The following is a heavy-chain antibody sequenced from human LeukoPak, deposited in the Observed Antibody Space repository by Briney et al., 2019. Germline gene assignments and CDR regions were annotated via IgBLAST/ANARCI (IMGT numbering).Heavy chain of an antibody. J-gene: IGHJ6*03. CDR1: GGTFSSYD. V-gene: IGHV1-18*01. CDR3: ARGNVGPQFWYYYYYMDV. Sequence: ASVKVSCKASGGTFSSYDISWVRQAPGQGLEWMGWISGYNGNANYAQKFQDRVTMTTDTSTSTAYMELRSLRSDDTTVYYCARGNVGPQFWYYYYYMDVWGKGTTVTVSS. D-gene: IGHD3-3*01. CDR2: ISGYNGNA.